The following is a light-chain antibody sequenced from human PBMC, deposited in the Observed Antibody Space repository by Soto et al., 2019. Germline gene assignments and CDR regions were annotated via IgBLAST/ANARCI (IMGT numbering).Light chain of an antibody. CDR3: CSYAGSYTVYV. Sequence: QSALTQPRSVSGSPGQSVTISCTGTSGDVGGYNYVSWYQQHPGKAPKLMIYDVSKRPSGVPDRFSGSKSGNTASLTISGLQAEDEADYYCCSYAGSYTVYVFXTGTKVTVL. CDR2: DVS. V-gene: IGLV2-11*01. CDR1: SGDVGGYNY. J-gene: IGLJ1*01.